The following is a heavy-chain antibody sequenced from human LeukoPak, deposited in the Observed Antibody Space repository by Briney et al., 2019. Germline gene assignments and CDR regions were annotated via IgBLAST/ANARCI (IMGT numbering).Heavy chain of an antibody. Sequence: ESGPTLVKPTQTLTLTCTFSGFSLSTSGVAVGWIRQPPGKALEWLALIYWDDNKRYSPSLKSRLTITKDTSKNQVVLTMTNMDPVDTATYYCAHRRGSGSYFGYYFGYWGQGSLVTVSS. CDR3: AHRRGSGSYFGYYFGY. V-gene: IGHV2-5*02. D-gene: IGHD1-26*01. J-gene: IGHJ4*02. CDR1: GFSLSTSGVA. CDR2: IYWDDNK.